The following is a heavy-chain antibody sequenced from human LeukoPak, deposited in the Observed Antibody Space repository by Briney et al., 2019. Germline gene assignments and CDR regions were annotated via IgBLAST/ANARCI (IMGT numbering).Heavy chain of an antibody. Sequence: GASVKVSCKASGGTFSSYAISWVRQAPGQGLEWMGGIIPIFGTANYAQKFQGRVTITAGKSTSTAYMELSSLRSEDTAVYYCARDWVGYCSGGSCYSTTEFDYWGQGTLVTVSS. D-gene: IGHD2-15*01. CDR1: GGTFSSYA. J-gene: IGHJ4*02. CDR3: ARDWVGYCSGGSCYSTTEFDY. V-gene: IGHV1-69*06. CDR2: IIPIFGTA.